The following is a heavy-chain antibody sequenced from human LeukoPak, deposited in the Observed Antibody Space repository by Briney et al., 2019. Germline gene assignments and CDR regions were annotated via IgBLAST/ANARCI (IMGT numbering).Heavy chain of an antibody. CDR2: INQGGSDK. CDR1: GFTFSNYW. J-gene: IGHJ6*03. D-gene: IGHD3-3*01. V-gene: IGHV3-7*01. CDR3: ARLKFNLEYSYYMDV. Sequence: PGGSLRLSCAASGFTFSNYWMTWVRQAPGKGLEWVADINQGGSDKYFVDSVKGRFTISRDNAKNSLYLQMNSLRAEDTAVYYCARLKFNLEYSYYMDVWGKGTTVTVSS.